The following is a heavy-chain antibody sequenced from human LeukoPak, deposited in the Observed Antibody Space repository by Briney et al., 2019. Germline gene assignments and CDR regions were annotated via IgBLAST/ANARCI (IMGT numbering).Heavy chain of an antibody. J-gene: IGHJ4*02. CDR2: VDPEDGET. V-gene: IGHV1-69-2*01. CDR1: GYTFTDYY. Sequence: ASVKISCKVSGYTFTDYYMHWVQQAPEEGLEWMGLVDPEDGETIYAEKFQGRVTITADTSTDTAYMELSSLRSEDTAVYYCATTRGLLAFDYWGQGTLVTVSS. D-gene: IGHD1-26*01. CDR3: ATTRGLLAFDY.